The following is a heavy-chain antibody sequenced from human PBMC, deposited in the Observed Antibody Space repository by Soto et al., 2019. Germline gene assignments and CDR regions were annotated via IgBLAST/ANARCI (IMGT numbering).Heavy chain of an antibody. Sequence: GECLKISCKGSGYSFTSYWIGWVRQMPGKGLEWMGIIYPGDSDTRYSPSFQGQVTISADKSISTAYLQWSSLKASDTAMYYCSKSRTKGGGYNWFDPWGQGTLVTVSS. D-gene: IGHD2-8*01. J-gene: IGHJ5*02. V-gene: IGHV5-51*01. CDR3: SKSRTKGGGYNWFDP. CDR1: GYSFTSYW. CDR2: IYPGDSDT.